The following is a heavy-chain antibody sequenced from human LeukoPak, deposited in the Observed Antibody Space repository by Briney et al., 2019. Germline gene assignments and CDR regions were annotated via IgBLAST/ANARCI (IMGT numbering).Heavy chain of an antibody. Sequence: PSQTLSLTCTVSGGSISSSGYYWSWIRQHPGKGLEWIGYIYYSGSTYYNPSLRSRVSISVDTSRNQFSLKMRSVTVADTAVYYCARGRGFRQAYGDYSGHCDYWGQGTLVTVSS. V-gene: IGHV4-31*03. CDR2: IYYSGST. J-gene: IGHJ4*02. D-gene: IGHD4-17*01. CDR1: GGSISSSGYY. CDR3: ARGRGFRQAYGDYSGHCDY.